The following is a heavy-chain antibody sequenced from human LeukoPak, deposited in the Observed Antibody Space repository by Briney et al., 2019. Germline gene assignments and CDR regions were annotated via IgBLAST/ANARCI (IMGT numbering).Heavy chain of an antibody. D-gene: IGHD2-2*02. CDR2: IYSGGST. CDR1: GFTVTNDY. V-gene: IGHV3-66*01. J-gene: IGHJ3*02. Sequence: PGGSLRLSCAVSGFTVTNDYMNWVRQAPGKGLEWVSIIYSGGSTYYADSVKGRFTISRDSSNNTLYLQMSSLRAEDTAVYYCARAGYCSSTNCYTDDAFDIWGLGTMVTVSS. CDR3: ARAGYCSSTNCYTDDAFDI.